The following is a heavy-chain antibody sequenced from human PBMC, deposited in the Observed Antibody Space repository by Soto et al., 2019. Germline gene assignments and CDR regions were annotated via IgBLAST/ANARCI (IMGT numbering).Heavy chain of an antibody. D-gene: IGHD5-18*01. CDR1: SASLGDHY. J-gene: IGHJ4*02. V-gene: IGHV4-34*01. Sequence: SETLSLTCAVFSASLGDHYWAWIRQSPDKGLEWIGEVHPSGSTDYNPSLKSRLTLSLDTSKNQFSLKLSSVTAADTSVYYCVRQIPDTATGTYYFDYWGQGTLVTVS. CDR2: VHPSGST. CDR3: VRQIPDTATGTYYFDY.